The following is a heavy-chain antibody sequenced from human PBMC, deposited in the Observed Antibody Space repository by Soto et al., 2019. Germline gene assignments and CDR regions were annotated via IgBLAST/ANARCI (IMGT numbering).Heavy chain of an antibody. CDR1: GFSLSSTRMA. J-gene: IGHJ4*02. V-gene: IGHV2-5*02. Sequence: QITLKESGPTLVKPTQTLTLTCTFSGFSLSSTRMAVGWIRQPPGKALEWLALIYWDDDKRYSPFLKSRLTIPTXTXQNPVVLTMSNMDPVDTARYYCAHIVVAGLGYYFDYWGQGTLVTVSS. D-gene: IGHD6-19*01. CDR2: IYWDDDK. CDR3: AHIVVAGLGYYFDY.